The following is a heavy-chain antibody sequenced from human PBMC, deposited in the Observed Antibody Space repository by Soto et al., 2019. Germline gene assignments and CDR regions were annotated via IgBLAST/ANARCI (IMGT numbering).Heavy chain of an antibody. J-gene: IGHJ4*02. CDR1: GVTFSNYA. CDR3: AKQRADYGSGADTFDFES. Sequence: GGSLRLSCTVSGVTFSNYAMNWVRQAPGKGLEWVSSLSGSGGTTYYADSVKGRFIISRDNTKNTLYLLMNSLRAEDTALYYCAKQRADYGSGADTFDFESCSKGALVTVSS. D-gene: IGHD3-10*01. CDR2: LSGSGGTT. V-gene: IGHV3-23*01.